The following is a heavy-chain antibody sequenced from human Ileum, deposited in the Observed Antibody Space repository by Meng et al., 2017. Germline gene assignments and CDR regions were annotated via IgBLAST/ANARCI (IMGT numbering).Heavy chain of an antibody. Sequence: QVRLQASGPVLVTPSPTLSLPCAVSGGSVSSNIAAWNWIRQSPLRGLEWLGRTYYRSKWYSEYAVSVKSRISITPDTSKNQFSLQMNSVTPEDTAVYYCASGSGSLDYWGPGTLVTVSS. D-gene: IGHD3-3*01. CDR1: GGSVSSNIAA. J-gene: IGHJ4*02. CDR2: TYYRSKWYS. V-gene: IGHV6-1*01. CDR3: ASGSGSLDY.